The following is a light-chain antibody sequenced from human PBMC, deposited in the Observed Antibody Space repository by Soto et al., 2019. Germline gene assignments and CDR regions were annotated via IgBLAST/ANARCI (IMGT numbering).Light chain of an antibody. CDR3: MQALQTPV. J-gene: IGKJ3*01. Sequence: DIVITQSPLSLPVTPGEPASISCRSSQSLLLSNGYNYLDWYLQKPGQSPQLLIYLGSNRASGVPDRFSGSGSGTDFTLKISRVEAEDVGVYYCMQALQTPVFGPG. CDR1: QSLLLSNGYNY. CDR2: LGS. V-gene: IGKV2-28*01.